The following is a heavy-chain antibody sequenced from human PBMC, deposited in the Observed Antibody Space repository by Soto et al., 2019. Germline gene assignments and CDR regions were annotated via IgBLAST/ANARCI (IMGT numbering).Heavy chain of an antibody. V-gene: IGHV3-21*01. J-gene: IGHJ4*02. CDR3: ARDLGYSSSWVSDY. CDR2: ISSSSSYT. D-gene: IGHD6-13*01. Sequence: GGSLRLSCAASGFTFSSYSMNWVRQAPGKGLEWVSSISSSSSYTYYADSVKGRFTISRDNAKNSLYLQMNSLRAEDTAVYYCARDLGYSSSWVSDYWGQGTLVTVSS. CDR1: GFTFSSYS.